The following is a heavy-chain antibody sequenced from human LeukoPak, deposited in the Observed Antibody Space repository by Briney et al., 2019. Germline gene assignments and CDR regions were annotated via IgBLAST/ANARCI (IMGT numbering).Heavy chain of an antibody. CDR1: GVTFSGYS. D-gene: IGHD1-26*01. CDR3: ARDRPTAASRVFLVQ. V-gene: IGHV3-21*01. Sequence: PGGSLRLSCAASGVTFSGYSMTWVRQAPGKGLEWVSSVSSGSTYIYYADSVRGRFTIFRANAKNSLYLLMNTLRADDTDVYYCARDRPTAASRVFLVQWGQGTLVTVSS. CDR2: VSSGSTYI. J-gene: IGHJ4*02.